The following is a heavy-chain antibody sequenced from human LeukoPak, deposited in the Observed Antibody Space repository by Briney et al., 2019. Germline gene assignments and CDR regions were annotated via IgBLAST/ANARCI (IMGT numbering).Heavy chain of an antibody. D-gene: IGHD5-12*01. CDR3: ARGARGRSPQRQKWLRLLYFDY. CDR1: GGSFSGYY. Sequence: SETLSLTCAVYGGSFSGYYWNWIRQSPGKGLEWIGEINHSGSTNYNPSLKSRVTTSVDTSKNQFSLKLSSVTAADTAVYYCARGARGRSPQRQKWLRLLYFDYWGQGTLVTVSS. J-gene: IGHJ4*02. CDR2: INHSGST. V-gene: IGHV4-34*01.